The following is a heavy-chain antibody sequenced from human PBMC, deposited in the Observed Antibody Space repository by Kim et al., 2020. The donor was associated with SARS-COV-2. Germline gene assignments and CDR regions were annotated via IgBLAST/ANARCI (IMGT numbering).Heavy chain of an antibody. CDR1: GGSISSSSYC. CDR3: ASHPPRHNWGAFDI. D-gene: IGHD7-27*01. CDR2: LYYSGST. J-gene: IGHJ3*02. Sequence: SETLSLTCTVSGGSISSSSYCWGWIRQPPGKGLEWIGSLYYSGSTYYNPSLKSRVTISVDTSKNQFSLKLSPVTAADTAVYYCASHPPRHNWGAFDIWG. V-gene: IGHV4-39*01.